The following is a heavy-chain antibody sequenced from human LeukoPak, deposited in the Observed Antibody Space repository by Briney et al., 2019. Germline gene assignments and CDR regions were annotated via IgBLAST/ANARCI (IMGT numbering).Heavy chain of an antibody. Sequence: SETLSLTCTVSGGSISSGGYCWSWIRQHPGKGLERIGYIYYSGSTYYNPSLKSRVTISVDTSKNQFSLKLSSVTAADTAVYYCARDGLGWGSSAKDGWFDPWGQGTLVTVSS. V-gene: IGHV4-31*03. CDR3: ARDGLGWGSSAKDGWFDP. CDR1: GGSISSGGYC. CDR2: IYYSGST. J-gene: IGHJ5*02. D-gene: IGHD2-15*01.